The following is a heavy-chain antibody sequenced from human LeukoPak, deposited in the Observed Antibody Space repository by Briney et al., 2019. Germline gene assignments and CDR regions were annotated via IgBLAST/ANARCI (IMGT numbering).Heavy chain of an antibody. V-gene: IGHV3-30*04. CDR1: GFTFSSYA. CDR2: ISYDGSNK. CDR3: ARGIAAAVTGWFDP. D-gene: IGHD6-13*01. Sequence: GRSLRLSCAASGFTFSSYAMHWVRQAPGKGLEWVAVISYDGSNKYYADSVKGRFTISRDNSKNTLYLQMNSLRAEDTAVYYCARGIAAAVTGWFDPWGQGTLVTVSS. J-gene: IGHJ5*02.